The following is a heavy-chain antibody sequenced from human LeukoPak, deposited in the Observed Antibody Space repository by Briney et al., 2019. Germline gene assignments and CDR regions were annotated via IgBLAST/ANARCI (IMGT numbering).Heavy chain of an antibody. Sequence: ASVKVSCKASGYTFTTYDINWVRQATGQGLEWMGWMNPNSGNTGYAQKFQGRVTMTRNTSISTAYMELSSLRSEDTAVYYCARVFVAAARDFDYWGQGTLVTVSS. CDR3: ARVFVAAARDFDY. CDR2: MNPNSGNT. J-gene: IGHJ4*02. CDR1: GYTFTTYD. V-gene: IGHV1-8*01. D-gene: IGHD6-13*01.